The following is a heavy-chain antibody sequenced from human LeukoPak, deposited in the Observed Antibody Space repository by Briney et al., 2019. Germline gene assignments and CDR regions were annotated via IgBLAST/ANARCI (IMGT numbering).Heavy chain of an antibody. D-gene: IGHD5-12*01. CDR3: AKGSGYDSLDF. CDR1: GGSISSYY. Sequence: SETLSLTCAVYGGSISSYYWSWIRQPPGKGLEWIGSIYYSGITNYNPSLKSRVTISVDTSKNQFSLKLSSVTAADTAVYYCAKGSGYDSLDFWGQGTLVTVSS. CDR2: IYYSGIT. V-gene: IGHV4-59*01. J-gene: IGHJ4*02.